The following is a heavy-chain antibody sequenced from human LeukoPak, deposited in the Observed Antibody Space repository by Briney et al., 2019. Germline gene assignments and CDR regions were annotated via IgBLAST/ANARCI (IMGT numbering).Heavy chain of an antibody. Sequence: EPGGPLRLSCAASGFTFSSYSMNWVRQAPGKGLEWVSYISSSSSTIYYADSVKGRFTISRDNAKNSLYLQMNSLRGEDTAVYYCAGDYGGNSFDYWGQGTLVTVSS. V-gene: IGHV3-48*01. CDR2: ISSSSSTI. J-gene: IGHJ4*02. CDR3: AGDYGGNSFDY. D-gene: IGHD4-23*01. CDR1: GFTFSSYS.